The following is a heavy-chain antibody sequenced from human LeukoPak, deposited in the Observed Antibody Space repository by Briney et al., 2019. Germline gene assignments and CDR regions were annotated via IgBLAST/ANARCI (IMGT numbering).Heavy chain of an antibody. CDR3: AKDFQSRYSSSSFDY. Sequence: QSGGSLRLSCAASGFTFSSYAMSWVRQAPGKGLEWVSAISGSGGSTYYADSVKGRFTISRDNSKNTLYLQMNSLRAEDTAVYYCAKDFQSRYSSSSFDYWGQGTLVTVSS. J-gene: IGHJ4*02. V-gene: IGHV3-23*01. CDR2: ISGSGGST. CDR1: GFTFSSYA. D-gene: IGHD6-6*01.